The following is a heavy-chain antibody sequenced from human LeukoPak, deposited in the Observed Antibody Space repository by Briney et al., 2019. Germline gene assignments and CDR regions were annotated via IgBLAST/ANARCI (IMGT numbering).Heavy chain of an antibody. V-gene: IGHV4-34*01. CDR3: ARGGDIVATIPLMYDY. CDR2: INHSGST. CDR1: GGSFSGYY. Sequence: SETLSLTCAVYGGSFSGYYWSWIRQPPGKGLEWIGEINHSGSTNYSPSLKSRVTISVDTSKNQFSLKLSSVTAADTAVYYCARGGDIVATIPLMYDYWGQGTLVTVSS. D-gene: IGHD5-12*01. J-gene: IGHJ4*02.